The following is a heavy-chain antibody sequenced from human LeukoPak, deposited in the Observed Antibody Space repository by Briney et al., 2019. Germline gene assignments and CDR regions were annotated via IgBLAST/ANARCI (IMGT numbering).Heavy chain of an antibody. Sequence: PGGSLRLSCAASGFTFSSYSMNWVRRAPGKGLEWVSSISSSSSYIYYADSVKGRLTISRDNAKNSLYLQMNSLRAEDTAVYYCARDLAGYSSGWSDYWGQGTLVTVSS. CDR2: ISSSSSYI. D-gene: IGHD6-19*01. J-gene: IGHJ4*02. V-gene: IGHV3-21*01. CDR3: ARDLAGYSSGWSDY. CDR1: GFTFSSYS.